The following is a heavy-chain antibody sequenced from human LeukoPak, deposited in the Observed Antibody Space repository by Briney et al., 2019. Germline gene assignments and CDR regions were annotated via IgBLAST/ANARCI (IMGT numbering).Heavy chain of an antibody. Sequence: GGSLRLSCAASGFTFSSYAMSWVRQAPGKGLEWVSAISGSGGSTYYADSVKGRFTISRDNSKNTLYLQMNSLRAGDTAVYYCAKDGLLWFAESLWGQGTLVTVSS. V-gene: IGHV3-23*01. CDR3: AKDGLLWFAESL. J-gene: IGHJ4*02. D-gene: IGHD3-10*01. CDR1: GFTFSSYA. CDR2: ISGSGGST.